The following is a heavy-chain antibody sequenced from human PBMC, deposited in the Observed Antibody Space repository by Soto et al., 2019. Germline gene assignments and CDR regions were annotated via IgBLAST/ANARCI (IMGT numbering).Heavy chain of an antibody. Sequence: SETLSLTCTLSGGSISSYYWSWIRQPPGKGLEWIGYIYYSGSTNYNPSLKSRVTISVDTSKNQFSLKLSSVTAADTAVYYCARGLGLVRASYFDYWGQGTLVTVSS. V-gene: IGHV4-59*01. CDR1: GGSISSYY. CDR2: IYYSGST. J-gene: IGHJ4*02. D-gene: IGHD3-10*01. CDR3: ARGLGLVRASYFDY.